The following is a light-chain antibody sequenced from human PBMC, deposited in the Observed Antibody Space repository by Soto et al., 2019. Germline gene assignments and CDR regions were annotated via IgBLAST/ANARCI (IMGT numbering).Light chain of an antibody. V-gene: IGKV1-5*03. CDR3: QHYNSYSEA. CDR1: QTISSW. CDR2: KAS. Sequence: DIQMTQSPSTLSGSVGDRVTITCRASQTISSWLAWYQQKPRKAPTLLIYKASTVKSGVPSRFSGSGSETEFTLTISSLQPDDFATYYCQHYNSYSEAFGQGTKVDIK. J-gene: IGKJ1*01.